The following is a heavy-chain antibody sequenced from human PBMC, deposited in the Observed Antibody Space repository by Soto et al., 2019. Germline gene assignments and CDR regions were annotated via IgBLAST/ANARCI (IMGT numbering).Heavy chain of an antibody. Sequence: ASVKVSCKASGYTFTSYDINWVRQATGQGLERMGWMNPNSGNTGYAQKFQGRVTMTRNTSISTAYMELSSLRSEDTAVYYCARVQGRSYYDFWSGYPMDVWGKGTTVTVSS. CDR1: GYTFTSYD. CDR3: ARVQGRSYYDFWSGYPMDV. CDR2: MNPNSGNT. V-gene: IGHV1-8*01. D-gene: IGHD3-3*01. J-gene: IGHJ6*03.